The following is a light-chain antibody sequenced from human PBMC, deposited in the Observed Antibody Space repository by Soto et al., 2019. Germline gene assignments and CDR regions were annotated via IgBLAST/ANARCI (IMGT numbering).Light chain of an antibody. J-gene: IGKJ4*01. V-gene: IGKV1-33*01. CDR3: QQYEDLPLT. CDR1: QAFGNL. CDR2: DAS. Sequence: DIQMTQSPSSVSASVGDRVIITCRASQAFGNLLAWYQQKPGKAPKLLISDASNLETGVPSRFTGSGSGTHFTLTIYYLQPEDFAPYYCQQYEDLPLTFGGGTHVE.